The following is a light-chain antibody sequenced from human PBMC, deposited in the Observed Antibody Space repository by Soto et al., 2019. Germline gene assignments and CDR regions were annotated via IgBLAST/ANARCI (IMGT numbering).Light chain of an antibody. CDR1: QSVSSY. CDR2: DAS. J-gene: IGKJ2*01. CDR3: QQRSNWPPT. V-gene: IGKV3-11*01. Sequence: EIVLTQSPATLSLSPGERATLSCRASQSVSSYLAWYQQKPGQAPRLLIYDASNRATGITARFSGSGSGTDFTLTSSSLEPEDFAVYYCQQRSNWPPTFGQGTKLEIK.